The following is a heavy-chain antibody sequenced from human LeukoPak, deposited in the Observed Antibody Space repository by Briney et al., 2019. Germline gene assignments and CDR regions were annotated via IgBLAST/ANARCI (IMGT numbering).Heavy chain of an antibody. D-gene: IGHD3-3*01. CDR1: GYTFTSYA. CDR3: ATRTRFLEWFY. J-gene: IGHJ4*02. Sequence: SVKVSCKASGYTFTSYAISWVRQAPGQGLEWMGGIIPIFGTANYAQKFQGRVTITADESTSTAYMELSSLRSEDTAVYYCATRTRFLEWFYWGQGTLVTVSS. V-gene: IGHV1-69*13. CDR2: IIPIFGTA.